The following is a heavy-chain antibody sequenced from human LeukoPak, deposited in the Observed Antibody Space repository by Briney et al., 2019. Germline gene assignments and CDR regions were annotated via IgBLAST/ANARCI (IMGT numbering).Heavy chain of an antibody. CDR2: IYTSGST. CDR1: GGSISSYY. V-gene: IGHV4-4*07. D-gene: IGHD3-22*01. J-gene: IGHJ4*02. CDR3: ARGSVYYYDSSGYPYYYFDY. Sequence: PSETLSLTCTVSGGSISSYYWSWIRQPAGKGLEWIGRIYTSGSTNYNPSLKSRVTMSVDTSKNQFSLKLSSVTAADTAVYYCARGSVYYYDSSGYPYYYFDYWGQGTLVTVSS.